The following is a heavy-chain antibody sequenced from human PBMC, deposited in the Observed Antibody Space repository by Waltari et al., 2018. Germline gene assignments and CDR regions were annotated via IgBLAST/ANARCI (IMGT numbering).Heavy chain of an antibody. Sequence: EVQLVESGGGLAQPGGSLRLACEVSGFNFRSYWMSWVRQTPGKGVERVANINNDGGGNYYGDSVKGRFTIFRDNAKNSVYLQMNSLRAEDAAVYYCARDRGWQCFDIWGQGTMVTVSS. CDR3: ARDRGWQCFDI. J-gene: IGHJ3*02. CDR2: INNDGGGN. D-gene: IGHD3-10*01. CDR1: GFNFRSYW. V-gene: IGHV3-7*01.